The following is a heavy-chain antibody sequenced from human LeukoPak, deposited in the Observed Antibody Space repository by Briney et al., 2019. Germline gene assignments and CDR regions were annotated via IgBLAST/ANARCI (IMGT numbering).Heavy chain of an antibody. D-gene: IGHD1-1*01. V-gene: IGHV3-7*01. Sequence: GGSLRLSCAASGFPFSSYWMSWVRQAPGKGLEWVANIKQDGSDKYYVDSLKCRFTISRDNAKNSLYLQLNSLRADDTAVYYCARLTGTTGFDYWGQGTLVTVSS. CDR2: IKQDGSDK. J-gene: IGHJ4*02. CDR1: GFPFSSYW. CDR3: ARLTGTTGFDY.